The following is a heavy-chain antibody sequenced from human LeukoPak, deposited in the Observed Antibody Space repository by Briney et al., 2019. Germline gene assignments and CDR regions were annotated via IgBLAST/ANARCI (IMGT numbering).Heavy chain of an antibody. CDR1: GGSISSSSYY. J-gene: IGHJ4*02. D-gene: IGHD5-12*01. CDR2: IYYSGST. Sequence: SETLSLTCTVSGGSISSSSYYWGWIRQPPGKGLEWIGSIYYSGSTYYNPSLKSRVTISVDTSKNQFSLKLSSVTAADTAVYYCARVSSGYDYISDYWGQGTLVTVSS. CDR3: ARVSSGYDYISDY. V-gene: IGHV4-39*01.